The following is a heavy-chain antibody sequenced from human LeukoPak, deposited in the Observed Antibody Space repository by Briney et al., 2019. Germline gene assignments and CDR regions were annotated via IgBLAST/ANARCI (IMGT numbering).Heavy chain of an antibody. CDR3: AVEDYYASGSSQYYEMDV. CDR2: IVVGSGNT. J-gene: IGHJ6*01. V-gene: IGHV1-58*02. D-gene: IGHD3-10*01. Sequence: GAPVKPSRSPSGFTFTTSTMQGVRQARGQRLEWIGWIVVGSGNTNYAQKFQERVTITTHRSTSTAYMELSSLRSEDTAVDYCAVEDYYASGSSQYYEMDVW. CDR1: GFTFTTST.